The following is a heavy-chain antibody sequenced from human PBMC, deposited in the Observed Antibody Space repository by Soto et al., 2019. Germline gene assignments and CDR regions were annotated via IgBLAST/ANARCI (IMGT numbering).Heavy chain of an antibody. CDR2: ISSSSSTI. V-gene: IGHV3-48*01. CDR1: GFTFGSYS. J-gene: IGHJ5*02. Sequence: GGSLRLSCAASGFTFGSYSVNWVRQAPGKGLEWVSYISSSSSTIYYADSVKGRFTISRDNAKNSLYLQMNSLRAEDTAVYYCAREYDILNWFDPWGQGTLVTVS. D-gene: IGHD3-9*01. CDR3: AREYDILNWFDP.